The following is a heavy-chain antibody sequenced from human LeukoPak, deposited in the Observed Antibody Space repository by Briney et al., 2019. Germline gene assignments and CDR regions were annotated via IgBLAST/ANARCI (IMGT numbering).Heavy chain of an antibody. V-gene: IGHV3-21*01. CDR2: ISSSSSYI. CDR3: ARDSPYYYDSSGYSAIYYYYGMDV. J-gene: IGHJ6*02. D-gene: IGHD3-22*01. Sequence: GGSLRLSCAASGFTFSSYAMSWVRQAPGKGLEWVSSISSSSSYIYYADSVKGRFTISRDNAKNSLYLQMNSLRAEDTAVYYCARDSPYYYDSSGYSAIYYYYGMDVWGQGTTVTVSS. CDR1: GFTFSSYA.